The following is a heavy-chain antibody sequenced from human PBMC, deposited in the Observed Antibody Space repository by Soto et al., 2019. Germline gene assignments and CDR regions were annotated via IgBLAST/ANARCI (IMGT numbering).Heavy chain of an antibody. Sequence: EVQLLESGGGLVQPGGSLILYCAASGFTFSSYAMSWVRQAPGKGLEWVSAISGSGGSTYYADSVKGRFTISRDNSKNTLYLQMNSLRAEDTAVYYCAKGDQVDIVVVPAAPDYWGQGTLVTVSS. CDR3: AKGDQVDIVVVPAAPDY. V-gene: IGHV3-23*01. D-gene: IGHD2-2*03. CDR1: GFTFSSYA. J-gene: IGHJ4*02. CDR2: ISGSGGST.